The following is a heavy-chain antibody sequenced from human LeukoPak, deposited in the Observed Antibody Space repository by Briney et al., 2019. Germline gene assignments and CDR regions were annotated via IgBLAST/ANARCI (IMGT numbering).Heavy chain of an antibody. D-gene: IGHD3-22*01. Sequence: GGSLRLSCAASRFTFSSYFMSWVRQAPGKGLEWVSVISGSGGNTYYADSVKGRFTISRDNSKNTLYLQMNSLRAEDTAVHYCANYYDSSGYLYFDYWGQGTLVTVSS. CDR3: ANYYDSSGYLYFDY. V-gene: IGHV3-23*01. J-gene: IGHJ4*02. CDR2: ISGSGGNT. CDR1: RFTFSSYF.